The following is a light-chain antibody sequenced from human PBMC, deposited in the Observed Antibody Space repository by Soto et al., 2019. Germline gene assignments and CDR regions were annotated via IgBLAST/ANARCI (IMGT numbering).Light chain of an antibody. Sequence: DIQMTQSPSSLSASVGDRVTITCRASQSIASYLNWYQHKPGKAPQLLIYAASTLQSGVPSRFSGSGSGTDFTLTISSLQPEDFATYYCQQSYSSPETFGQGTPVEI. CDR3: QQSYSSPET. V-gene: IGKV1-39*01. J-gene: IGKJ1*01. CDR2: AAS. CDR1: QSIASY.